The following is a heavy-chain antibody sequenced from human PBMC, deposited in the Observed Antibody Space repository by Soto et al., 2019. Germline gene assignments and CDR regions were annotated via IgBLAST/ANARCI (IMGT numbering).Heavy chain of an antibody. V-gene: IGHV3-20*04. CDR3: ARDRGSGYYYLPLHGMDV. Sequence: EVQLVESGGGVVRPGGSLRLSCAASGFTFDDYGMSWVRQAPGKGLEWVSGINWNGGSTGYADSVKGRFTISRDNAKNSLYLQMNSLRAEDTALYYCARDRGSGYYYLPLHGMDVWGQGTTVTVSS. J-gene: IGHJ6*02. CDR2: INWNGGST. D-gene: IGHD5-12*01. CDR1: GFTFDDYG.